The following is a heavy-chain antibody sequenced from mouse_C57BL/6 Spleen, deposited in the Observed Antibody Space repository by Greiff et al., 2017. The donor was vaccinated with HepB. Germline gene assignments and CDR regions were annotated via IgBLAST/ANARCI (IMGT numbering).Heavy chain of an antibody. V-gene: IGHV5-9*01. CDR2: ISGGGGNT. D-gene: IGHD1-1*01. J-gene: IGHJ2*01. Sequence: EVNVVESGGGLVKPGGSLKLSCAASGFTFSSYTMSWVRQTPEKRLEWVATISGGGGNTYYPDSVKGRFTISRDNAKNTLYLQMSSLRSEDTALYYCARHGLRSYFDYWGQGTTLTVSS. CDR1: GFTFSSYT. CDR3: ARHGLRSYFDY.